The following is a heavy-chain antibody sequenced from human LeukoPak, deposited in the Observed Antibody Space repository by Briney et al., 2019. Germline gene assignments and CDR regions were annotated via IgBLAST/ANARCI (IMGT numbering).Heavy chain of an antibody. CDR3: ARTPAGCSSTSCYGNWFDP. J-gene: IGHJ5*02. D-gene: IGHD2-2*01. V-gene: IGHV6-1*01. CDR1: GDSVSSNSAA. CDR2: TYYRSKWYN. Sequence: SQTLSLTCAISGDSVSSNSAAWNWIRQSPSRGIEWLGRTYYRSKWYNDYAVSVKSRITINPDTSKNQFSLQLNSVTPEDTAVYYCARTPAGCSSTSCYGNWFDPWGQGTLVTASS.